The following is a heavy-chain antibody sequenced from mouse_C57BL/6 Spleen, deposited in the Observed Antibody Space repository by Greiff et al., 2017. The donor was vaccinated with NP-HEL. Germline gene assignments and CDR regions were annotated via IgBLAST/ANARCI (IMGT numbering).Heavy chain of an antibody. J-gene: IGHJ3*01. Sequence: EVQVVESGGGLVKPGGSLKLSCAASGFTFSSYAMSWVRQTPEKRLEWVATISDGGSYTYYPDNVKGRFTISRDNAKNNLYLQMSHLKSEDTAMYYCARDEGLRRSPWFAYWGQGTLVTVSA. D-gene: IGHD2-4*01. CDR1: GFTFSSYA. V-gene: IGHV5-4*01. CDR2: ISDGGSYT. CDR3: ARDEGLRRSPWFAY.